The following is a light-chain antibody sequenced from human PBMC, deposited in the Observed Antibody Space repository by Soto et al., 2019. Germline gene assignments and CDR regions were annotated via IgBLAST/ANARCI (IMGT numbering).Light chain of an antibody. J-gene: IGLJ2*01. CDR1: SSDVGNYNF. CDR2: EVT. V-gene: IGLV2-8*01. CDR3: ISYAAGNNYLV. Sequence: QSALTQPASVSGSPGQSITISCTGTSSDVGNYNFVSWYQQHPGKAPKLMIYEVTKRPSGVPDRFSGSKSGNTASLTVSGLQAEDEADYYCISYAAGNNYLVFGGGTKLTVL.